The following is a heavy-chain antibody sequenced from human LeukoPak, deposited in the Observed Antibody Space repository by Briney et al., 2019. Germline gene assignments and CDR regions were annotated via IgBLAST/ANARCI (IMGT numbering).Heavy chain of an antibody. J-gene: IGHJ4*02. V-gene: IGHV3-30*04. CDR2: ISYDGSEK. Sequence: GGSLRLSCAASGFTFLSYAIHWVRQAPGKGLEWVAVISYDGSEKYYADSVKGRFTVSRDNSKNTLYVQMKSLRAEDTAVYYCAKDFVVVPGNVNYFDYWGQGTLVTVSS. CDR1: GFTFLSYA. D-gene: IGHD2-21*02. CDR3: AKDFVVVPGNVNYFDY.